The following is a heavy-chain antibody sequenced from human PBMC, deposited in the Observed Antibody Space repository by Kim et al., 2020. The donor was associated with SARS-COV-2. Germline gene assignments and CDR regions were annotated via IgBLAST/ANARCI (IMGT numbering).Heavy chain of an antibody. CDR1: GGTFSSYA. Sequence: SVKVSCKASGGTFSSYAISWVRQAPGQGLEWMGRIIPILGIANYAQKFQGRVTITADKSTSTAYMELSSLRSEDTAVYYCARERERGYSYGLNYYYYGMDVWGQGTTVTVSS. CDR3: ARERERGYSYGLNYYYYGMDV. CDR2: IIPILGIA. D-gene: IGHD5-18*01. V-gene: IGHV1-69*04. J-gene: IGHJ6*02.